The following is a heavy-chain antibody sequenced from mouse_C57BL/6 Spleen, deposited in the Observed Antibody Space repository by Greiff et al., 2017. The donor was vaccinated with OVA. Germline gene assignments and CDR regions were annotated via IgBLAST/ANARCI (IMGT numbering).Heavy chain of an antibody. J-gene: IGHJ2*01. D-gene: IGHD2-3*01. CDR1: GYTFTSYG. CDR2: IYPRSGNT. V-gene: IGHV1-81*01. Sequence: VKLQQSGAELARPGASVKLSCKASGYTFTSYGISWVKQRTGQGLEWIGEIYPRSGNTYYNEKFKGKATLTADKSSSTAYMELRSLTSEDSAVYFCARTVIYDGYFDWGQGTTLTVSS. CDR3: ARTVIYDGYFD.